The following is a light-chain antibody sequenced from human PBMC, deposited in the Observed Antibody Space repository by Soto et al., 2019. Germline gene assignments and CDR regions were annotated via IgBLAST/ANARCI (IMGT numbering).Light chain of an antibody. CDR2: DAV. J-gene: IGKJ2*01. Sequence: EIVLTQSPGTLSLSPGERATLSCRASQSVSSNYLAWYQQKPGQAPRLLIYDAVRRATGIPDRFSGSGSGTDFTLTISRLEPEDFAVYYCHQYGSSLGTFGQGTKVEV. CDR3: HQYGSSLGT. CDR1: QSVSSNY. V-gene: IGKV3-20*01.